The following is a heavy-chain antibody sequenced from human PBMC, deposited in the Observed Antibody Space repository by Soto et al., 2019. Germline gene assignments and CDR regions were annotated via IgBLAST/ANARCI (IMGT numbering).Heavy chain of an antibody. CDR1: GGSVSSGSYY. CDR3: ARGEYSSSSIDY. Sequence: TLSLTCTVSGGSVSSGSYYWSWIRQPPGKGLEWIGYIYYSGSTNYNPSLKSRVTISVDTSKNQFSLKLSSMTAADTAVYYCARGEYSSSSIDYWGQGTLVTVSS. V-gene: IGHV4-61*01. CDR2: IYYSGST. J-gene: IGHJ4*02. D-gene: IGHD6-6*01.